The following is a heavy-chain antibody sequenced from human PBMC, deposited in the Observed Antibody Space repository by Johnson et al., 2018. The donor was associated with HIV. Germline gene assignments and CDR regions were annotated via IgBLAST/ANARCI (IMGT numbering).Heavy chain of an antibody. V-gene: IGHV3-30-3*01. D-gene: IGHD2-2*01. CDR2: ISYDGSNK. J-gene: IGHJ3*02. CDR3: PSIVVVPAAQDNDAFDI. CDR1: GFTFSNYA. Sequence: QVQLVESGGGVVQPGRSLRLSCAASGFTFSNYAMHWVRQAPGKGLEWVAVISYDGSNKYYADSVKGRFPISRANSKNTLYLQMNSLRAEDTAVYYCPSIVVVPAAQDNDAFDIWGQGTMVTVSS.